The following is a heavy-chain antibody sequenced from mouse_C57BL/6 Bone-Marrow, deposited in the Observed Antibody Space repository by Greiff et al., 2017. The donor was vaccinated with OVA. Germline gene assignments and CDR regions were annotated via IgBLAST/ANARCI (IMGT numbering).Heavy chain of an antibody. D-gene: IGHD1-1*01. CDR3: VITTVVADDWYFDV. V-gene: IGHV1-76*01. Sequence: QVQLKESGAELVRPGASVKLSCKASGYTFTDYYINWVKQRPGQGLEWIARIYPGSGNTYYNEKFKGKATLTAEKSSSTAYMQLSSLTSEDSAVYFCVITTVVADDWYFDVWGTGTTVTVSS. CDR1: GYTFTDYY. J-gene: IGHJ1*03. CDR2: IYPGSGNT.